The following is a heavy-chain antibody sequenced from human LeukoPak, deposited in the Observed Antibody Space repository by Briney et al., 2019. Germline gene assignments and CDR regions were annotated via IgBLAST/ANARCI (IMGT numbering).Heavy chain of an antibody. CDR1: GXTFSRNA. V-gene: IGHV3-64*01. J-gene: IGHJ3*02. Sequence: GGSLRLSCAASGXTFSRNAMHWVRQAPGKGLEHVSGINSNGGSTYYANSVKGRLTISRDNSKNTLYLQMGSLRAEDMAVYYCAREGPTIDAFDIWGQGTMVTVSS. CDR3: AREGPTIDAFDI. D-gene: IGHD3-3*01. CDR2: INSNGGST.